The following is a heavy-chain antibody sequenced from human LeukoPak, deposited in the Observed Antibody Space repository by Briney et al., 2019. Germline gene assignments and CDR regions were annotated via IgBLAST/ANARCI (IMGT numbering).Heavy chain of an antibody. V-gene: IGHV4-4*07. CDR3: AREAGASSFRPLDC. CDR2: ISNSGST. J-gene: IGHJ4*02. Sequence: PSETLSLTCTVSGGSMSNYYWSWIRQPAGKGLEWIGRISNSGSTNYNLALKSRLTMSVDTSKNQFPVRLSSVTAADTAMYYCAREAGASSFRPLDCWGQGVLVSVSS. D-gene: IGHD1-26*01. CDR1: GGSMSNYY.